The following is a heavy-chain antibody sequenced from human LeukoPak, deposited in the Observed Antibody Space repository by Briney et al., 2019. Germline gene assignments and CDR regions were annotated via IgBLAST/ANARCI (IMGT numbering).Heavy chain of an antibody. V-gene: IGHV1-2*02. CDR3: ARDPIAAAGTIGMGDY. CDR2: INPNSGGT. D-gene: IGHD6-13*01. J-gene: IGHJ4*02. Sequence: ASVNVSCKASGYTFTGYYMHWVRQAPGQGLEWMGWINPNSGGTNYAQKFQGRVTMTRYTSISTAYMELSRLRSDDTAVYYCARDPIAAAGTIGMGDYWGQGTLVTVSS. CDR1: GYTFTGYY.